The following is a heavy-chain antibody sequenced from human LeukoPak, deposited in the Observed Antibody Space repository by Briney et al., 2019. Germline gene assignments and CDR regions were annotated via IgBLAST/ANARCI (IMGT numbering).Heavy chain of an antibody. CDR2: IRYDGSDK. V-gene: IGHV3-30*02. CDR1: GFTFSTYW. Sequence: PGGSLRLSCAASGFTFSTYWMHWVRQAPGKGLEWVTFIRYDGSDKFYADSVRGRFTISRDNSKNTLFLQLNSLRVEDTAVYYCAKRADYYDSSRALYDAFDLWGQGTMVTVSS. CDR3: AKRADYYDSSRALYDAFDL. J-gene: IGHJ3*01. D-gene: IGHD3-16*01.